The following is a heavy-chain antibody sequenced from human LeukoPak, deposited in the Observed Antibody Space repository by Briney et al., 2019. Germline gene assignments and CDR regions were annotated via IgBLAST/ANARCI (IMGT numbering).Heavy chain of an antibody. CDR2: INDNHDNP. J-gene: IGHJ4*02. V-gene: IGHV1-18*01. D-gene: IGHD2-2*01. Sequence: APVKASCTPSGSPFTNSGINWVPQAPAHRLEWMGWINDNHDNPNYGQKLHVRITVHTHSSTNTAYMELRNLTFDYTADYDCAKDGTSTDDYWGQGTMVSVSS. CDR3: AKDGTSTDDY. CDR1: GSPFTNSG.